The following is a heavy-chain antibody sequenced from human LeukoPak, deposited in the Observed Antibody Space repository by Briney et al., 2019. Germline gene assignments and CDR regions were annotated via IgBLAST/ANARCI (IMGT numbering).Heavy chain of an antibody. CDR2: LSSSGGRT. CDR3: AKHTQYTGTYYAIDY. Sequence: PGGSLRLSCTASGFTFSGYTMNWVRQAPGKGLEWVSTLSSSGGRTYSADSVKGQFTISRDNSKNTLYLEMDRLRAEDTAIYYCAKHTQYTGTYYAIDYWGQGTLVIVSS. CDR1: GFTFSGYT. V-gene: IGHV3-23*01. D-gene: IGHD1-26*01. J-gene: IGHJ4*02.